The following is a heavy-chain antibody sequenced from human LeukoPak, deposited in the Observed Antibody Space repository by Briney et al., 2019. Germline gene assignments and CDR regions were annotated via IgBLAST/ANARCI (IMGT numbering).Heavy chain of an antibody. V-gene: IGHV4-39*01. J-gene: IGHJ4*02. CDR2: IYYSGST. D-gene: IGHD6-13*01. CDR1: GFTFSDYY. CDR3: ARPGGSSWYEPYDY. Sequence: GSLRLSCAASGFTFSDYYMSWIRQPPGKGLEWIGSIYYSGSTYYNPSLKSRVTISVDTSKNQFSLKLSSVTAADTAVYYCARPGGSSWYEPYDYWGQGTLVTVSS.